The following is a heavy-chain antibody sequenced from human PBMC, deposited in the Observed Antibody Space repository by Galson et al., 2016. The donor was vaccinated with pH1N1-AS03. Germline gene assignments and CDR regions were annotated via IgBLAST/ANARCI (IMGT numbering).Heavy chain of an antibody. CDR1: GGSISTYD. CDR3: ARALRIEAASLYYFEY. Sequence: SETLSLTCTVSGGSISTYDWSWVRQPPGKGPERIGNIYYTGSTNYNPSLRSRVSISVDTSKNQFSLNMTSVTAADTAVYYCARALRIEAASLYYFEYWGQGTLVAVSS. D-gene: IGHD6-13*01. V-gene: IGHV4-59*01. J-gene: IGHJ4*02. CDR2: IYYTGST.